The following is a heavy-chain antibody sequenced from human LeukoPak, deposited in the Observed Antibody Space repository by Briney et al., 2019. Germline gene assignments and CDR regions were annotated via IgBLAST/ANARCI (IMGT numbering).Heavy chain of an antibody. CDR2: INHSGST. D-gene: IGHD3-3*01. Sequence: SGTLSLTCAVYGGSFSGYYWSWIRQPPGKGLEWIGEINHSGSTNYNPSLKSRVTISVDTSKNQFSLKLSSVTAADTAVYYCASLPRITIFGVATDYWGQGTLVAVSS. CDR1: GGSFSGYY. J-gene: IGHJ4*02. CDR3: ASLPRITIFGVATDY. V-gene: IGHV4-34*01.